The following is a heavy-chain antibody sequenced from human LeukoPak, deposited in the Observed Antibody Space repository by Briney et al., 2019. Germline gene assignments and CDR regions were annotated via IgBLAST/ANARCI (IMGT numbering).Heavy chain of an antibody. D-gene: IGHD6-13*01. CDR1: GFTFSSYN. J-gene: IGHJ6*03. Sequence: GGSLRLSCAASGFTFSSYNMNWVRQAPGKGLEWVSSISSSGSYIYYADSVKGRFTISRDNAKNSLYLQMNSLRAEDTAVYYCARVGYSSSWYSFDYYYYMDVWGKGTTVTISS. CDR3: ARVGYSSSWYSFDYYYYMDV. CDR2: ISSSGSYI. V-gene: IGHV3-21*01.